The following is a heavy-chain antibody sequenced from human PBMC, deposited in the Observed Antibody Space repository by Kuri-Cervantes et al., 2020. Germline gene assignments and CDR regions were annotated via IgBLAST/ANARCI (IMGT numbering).Heavy chain of an antibody. CDR3: ARRIVGATGEMGAFDI. J-gene: IGHJ3*02. Sequence: SGPTLAKPTQTLTLTCTFSGFPLSTSGMRVSWIRQPPGKALEWLARIDWDDDKFYSTSLKTRLTISKDTPKNQVVLTMTNMDHVDTATYYCARRIVGATGEMGAFDIWGQGTMVTVSS. V-gene: IGHV2-70D*14. CDR2: IDWDDDK. D-gene: IGHD1-26*01. CDR1: GFPLSTSGMR.